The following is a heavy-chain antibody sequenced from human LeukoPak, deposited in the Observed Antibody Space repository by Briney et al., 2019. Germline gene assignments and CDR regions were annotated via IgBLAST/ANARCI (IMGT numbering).Heavy chain of an antibody. CDR3: AKDQNLDKIGSHGAFDV. CDR2: MSWNSVYV. Sequence: PGGCMKLSCAASVFNFDDYSIYWVRHAPWKGLEWVSDMSWNSVYVGYADSVKGRFSISRDNAKNSVSLQMNSLRPEDSALYFCAKDQNLDKIGSHGAFDVWGLGTMVTVSS. J-gene: IGHJ3*01. D-gene: IGHD3-10*01. CDR1: VFNFDDYS. V-gene: IGHV3-9*01.